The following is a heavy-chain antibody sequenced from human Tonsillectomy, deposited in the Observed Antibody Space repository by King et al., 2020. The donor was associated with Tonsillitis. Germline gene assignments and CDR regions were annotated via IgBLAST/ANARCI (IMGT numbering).Heavy chain of an antibody. V-gene: IGHV3-30*18. D-gene: IGHD3-10*01. CDR1: GFTFSSYG. CDR3: AKHNANYGSGDY. CDR2: ISYDGSNK. Sequence: HVQLVESGGGVVQPGRSLRLSCAASGFTFSSYGMHWVRPAPGKGLEWVAVISYDGSNKYYADSVKGRFTISRDNSKNTLYLQMNSLRAEDTAVYYCAKHNANYGSGDYWCQGTLVTVSS. J-gene: IGHJ4*02.